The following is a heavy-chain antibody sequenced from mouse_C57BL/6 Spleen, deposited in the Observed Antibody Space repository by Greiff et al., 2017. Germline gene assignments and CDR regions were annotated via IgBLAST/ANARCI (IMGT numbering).Heavy chain of an antibody. V-gene: IGHV1-4*01. D-gene: IGHD6-1*01. CDR1: GYTFTSYT. J-gene: IGHJ2*01. Sequence: VQLQQSGAELARPGASVKMSCKASGYTFTSYTMHWVKQRPGQGLEWIGYINPSSGYTTYNQKFKGKATLTADKSSSPDYMQLSSLTAEDSAVYYCARKNPSFDYWGQGTTLTVSS. CDR3: ARKNPSFDY. CDR2: INPSSGYT.